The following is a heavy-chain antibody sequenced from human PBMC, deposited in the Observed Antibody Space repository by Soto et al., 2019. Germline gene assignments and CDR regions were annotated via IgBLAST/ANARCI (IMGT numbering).Heavy chain of an antibody. D-gene: IGHD2-2*01. V-gene: IGHV1-69*04. J-gene: IGHJ5*02. CDR2: IIPILGIA. CDR1: GGTFSSYT. Sequence: SVKVSCKASGGTFSSYTISWVRQAPGQGLEWMGRIIPILGIANYAQKFQGRVTITADKSTSTAYMELSSLRSEDTAVYYCARDLQGRYCSSTSCDPSDPWGQGTLVTVSS. CDR3: ARDLQGRYCSSTSCDPSDP.